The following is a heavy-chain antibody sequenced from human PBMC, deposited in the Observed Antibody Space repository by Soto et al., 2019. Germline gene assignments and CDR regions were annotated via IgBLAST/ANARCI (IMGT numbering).Heavy chain of an antibody. CDR1: GYTFTSYD. CDR3: ARRSVRDY. CDR2: MNPNSGNT. J-gene: IGHJ4*02. V-gene: IGHV1-8*01. Sequence: QVQLVQSGAEVKKPGASVKVSCKASGYTFTSYDINWVRQGTGQGLEWMGLMNPNSGNTGYAQKFQGRVTMTRNTSINTAYMELNSLTSEDTAVYYCARRSVRDYWGQGTLVTVSS. D-gene: IGHD3-10*02.